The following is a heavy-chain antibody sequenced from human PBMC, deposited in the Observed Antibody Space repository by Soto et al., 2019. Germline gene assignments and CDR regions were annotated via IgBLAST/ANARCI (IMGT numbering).Heavy chain of an antibody. CDR1: GYTFTNYY. D-gene: IGHD5-18*01. J-gene: IGHJ4*02. CDR3: ATLGGSYD. Sequence: QVQLVQSGAEVKKSGASVKVSCKASGYTFTNYYMHWVRQAPGQGLEWMGVINPSGGTTTYAQRFQGRVTMTRDTSTSTVYMELSSLRSEDTAVYYCATLGGSYDWGQGTLVTVSS. V-gene: IGHV1-46*01. CDR2: INPSGGTT.